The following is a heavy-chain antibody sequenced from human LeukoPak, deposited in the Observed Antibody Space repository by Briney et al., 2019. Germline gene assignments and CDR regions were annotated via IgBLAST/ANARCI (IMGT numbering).Heavy chain of an antibody. V-gene: IGHV1-8*03. Sequence: ASVKVSCKAPGYTFTSYDINWVRQATGQGLEWMGWMNPNSGSTGYAQKFQGRVTITRNTSISTAYMELSGLRSEDTAVYYCARGRSTGYPYYFEYWGQGTLVTVSS. CDR3: ARGRSTGYPYYFEY. CDR1: GYTFTSYD. D-gene: IGHD5-12*01. J-gene: IGHJ4*02. CDR2: MNPNSGST.